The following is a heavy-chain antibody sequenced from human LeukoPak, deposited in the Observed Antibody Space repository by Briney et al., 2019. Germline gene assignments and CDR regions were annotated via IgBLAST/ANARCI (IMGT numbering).Heavy chain of an antibody. D-gene: IGHD2/OR15-2a*01. J-gene: IGHJ6*02. V-gene: IGHV3-53*04. CDR2: ISSGGST. Sequence: GGSLRLCCAAAGFTVSCNYRSWVRQAPREGLEWGSVISSGGSTYYAESVKGRFTISRHNSKNTLYLQMNSLRAEDTAVYYCARVVVTSLYGMDVWGQGTTVTVSS. CDR1: GFTVSCNY. CDR3: ARVVVTSLYGMDV.